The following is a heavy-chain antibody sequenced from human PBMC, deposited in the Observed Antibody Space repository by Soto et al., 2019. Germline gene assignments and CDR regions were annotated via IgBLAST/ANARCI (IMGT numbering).Heavy chain of an antibody. CDR3: TTDHPYNYYSSCYDH. V-gene: IGHV3-15*07. J-gene: IGHJ4*02. CDR2: VKSKTDGGTT. D-gene: IGHD3-22*01. CDR1: GFIFSNAW. Sequence: EVQLVESGGDLVEPGGSLRLSCAASGFIFSNAWINWVRQAPGKGLEWVGHVKSKTDGGTTDYSAPVKGRCTISRDASRRTVFLQMNSLKTVDTAMYYCTTDHPYNYYSSCYDHWGQGTLVTVSS.